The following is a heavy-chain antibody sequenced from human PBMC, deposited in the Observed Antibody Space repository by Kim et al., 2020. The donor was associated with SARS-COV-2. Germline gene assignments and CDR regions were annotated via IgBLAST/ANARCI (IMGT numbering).Heavy chain of an antibody. Sequence: SVKGRFPISRDNSKNTLYLQMNSLRAEDTAVYYCARDPRITGTHPYFDYWGQGTLVTVSS. CDR3: ARDPRITGTHPYFDY. V-gene: IGHV3-30*01. J-gene: IGHJ4*02. D-gene: IGHD1-20*01.